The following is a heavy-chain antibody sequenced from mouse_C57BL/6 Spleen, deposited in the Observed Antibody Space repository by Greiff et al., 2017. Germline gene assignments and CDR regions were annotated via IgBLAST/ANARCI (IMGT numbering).Heavy chain of an antibody. CDR2: IYPGEGDT. CDR1: GYAFSSYW. J-gene: IGHJ4*01. D-gene: IGHD2-12*01. V-gene: IGHV1-80*01. Sequence: VKVVESGAELVKPGASVKISCKASGYAFSSYWMNWVKQRPGKGLEWIGQIYPGEGDTNYNGKFKGKATLTADKSSSTAYMELRSLTSEDSAVYFWARRGAYDDAVEYWGRGTSVTVSS. CDR3: ARRGAYDDAVEY.